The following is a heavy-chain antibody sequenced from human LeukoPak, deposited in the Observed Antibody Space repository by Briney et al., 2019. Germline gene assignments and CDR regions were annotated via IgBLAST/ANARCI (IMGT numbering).Heavy chain of an antibody. CDR2: IYWDDDK. V-gene: IGHV2-5*02. Sequence: SGPTLFKPTQTLTLTCTFSGFSLTTSGVGVGWIRHPPGKALEWLSLIYWDDDKHYSPSLKSRLTITKDTSKNQVVLTMTKMDPVDTATYYCAHSPSHYDILTGYYLFDYWGQGTLVTVSS. CDR1: GFSLTTSGVG. D-gene: IGHD3-9*01. CDR3: AHSPSHYDILTGYYLFDY. J-gene: IGHJ4*02.